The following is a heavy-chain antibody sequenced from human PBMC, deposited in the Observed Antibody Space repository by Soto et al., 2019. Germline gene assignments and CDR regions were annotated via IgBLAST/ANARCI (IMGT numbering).Heavy chain of an antibody. J-gene: IGHJ4*02. CDR2: ISYDGSNK. CDR3: ARGVTAIQDAFDY. Sequence: QVQLVESGGGVVQPGRSLRLSCAASGFTFSSYAMHWVRQAPGKGLEWVAVISYDGSNKYYADSVKGRFTISRDNSKNTLYLQMNSLRAEDTAVYYCARGVTAIQDAFDYWGQGTLVTVSS. V-gene: IGHV3-30-3*01. D-gene: IGHD2-21*02. CDR1: GFTFSSYA.